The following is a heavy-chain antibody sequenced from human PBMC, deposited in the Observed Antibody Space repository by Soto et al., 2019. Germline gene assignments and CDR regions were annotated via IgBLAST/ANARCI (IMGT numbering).Heavy chain of an antibody. D-gene: IGHD3-9*01. J-gene: IGHJ4*02. CDR2: IYSDGST. Sequence: EVQLVESGGGLVQPGGSLRLSCAASGFTVNSNYMSWVRQAPGKGLEWVSVIYSDGSTYYADSVKGRFIISRDNSNTTLYFQMNSLRAEDTGVYYCAPLTKYDILTGFYPCWGQGTLVTVSS. V-gene: IGHV3-66*01. CDR3: APLTKYDILTGFYPC. CDR1: GFTVNSNY.